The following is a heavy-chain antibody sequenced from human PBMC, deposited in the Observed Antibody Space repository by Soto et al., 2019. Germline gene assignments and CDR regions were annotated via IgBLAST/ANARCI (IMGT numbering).Heavy chain of an antibody. Sequence: ASGKVSCKASGFSFTGYYSHWVRQALGQWIEWMGWINPNSGGTTYAQTFQGWVTMTRDTSISTAYMELSRLRSDVMAVYYSARASPLPYSGSCYGLYVWG. J-gene: IGHJ6*02. V-gene: IGHV1-2*04. D-gene: IGHD1-26*01. CDR2: INPNSGGT. CDR1: GFSFTGYY. CDR3: ARASPLPYSGSCYGLYV.